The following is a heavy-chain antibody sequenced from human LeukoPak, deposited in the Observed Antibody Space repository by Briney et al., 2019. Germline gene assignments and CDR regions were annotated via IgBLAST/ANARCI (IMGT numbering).Heavy chain of an antibody. CDR3: VRDREPPY. D-gene: IGHD1-26*01. V-gene: IGHV4-59*01. CDR1: GGSISIYY. CDR2: VYNSENT. J-gene: IGHJ4*02. Sequence: SETLSLTCTVSGGSISIYYWSWIRQPPGKGLEWIGYVYNSENTNYNPSLKSRATISADTSKNRFSLKLNSVTAADTALYYCVRDREPPYWGRGILVTVSS.